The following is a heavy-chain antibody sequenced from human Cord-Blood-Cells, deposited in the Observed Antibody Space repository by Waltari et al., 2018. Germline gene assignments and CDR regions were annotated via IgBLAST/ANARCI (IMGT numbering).Heavy chain of an antibody. CDR1: GGTFSSYA. D-gene: IGHD5-18*01. CDR3: ARDRGAYSYGYYYYGMDV. J-gene: IGHJ6*02. CDR2: IIPIVCTT. Sequence: QVQLVQSGAEVKKPGSSVKVSCKASGGTFSSYAISWVRQAPGQGLEWMGVIIPIVCTTIYAQKFQGGVTIAADKSTSTAYMELSSLRSEDTVVYYCARDRGAYSYGYYYYGMDVWGQGTTVTVSS. V-gene: IGHV1-69*06.